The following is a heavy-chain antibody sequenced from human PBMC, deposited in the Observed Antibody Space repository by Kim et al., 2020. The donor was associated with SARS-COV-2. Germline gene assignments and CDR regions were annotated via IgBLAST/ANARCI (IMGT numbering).Heavy chain of an antibody. V-gene: IGHV1-46*01. J-gene: IGHJ4*02. Sequence: TYTPKFQGRFTMTRDTSTSTVYMELSSLRDDETAVYYCARVLSSSWYGDFWGQGTLVTVSS. CDR3: ARVLSSSWYGDF. D-gene: IGHD6-13*01.